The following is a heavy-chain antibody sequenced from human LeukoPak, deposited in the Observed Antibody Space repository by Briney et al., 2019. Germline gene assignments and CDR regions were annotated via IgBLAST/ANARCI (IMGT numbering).Heavy chain of an antibody. J-gene: IGHJ4*02. Sequence: SETLSLTCAVSGYSISRGYYWGWIRQPPGKGLEWIGNIYLSGITSYNPSLKSRVTISVDTSKNQLSLKLTSVTAADTAVYYCARGITIFGVATIYYFDYWGQGSLVTVSS. D-gene: IGHD3-3*01. CDR2: IYLSGIT. CDR1: GYSISRGYY. CDR3: ARGITIFGVATIYYFDY. V-gene: IGHV4-38-2*01.